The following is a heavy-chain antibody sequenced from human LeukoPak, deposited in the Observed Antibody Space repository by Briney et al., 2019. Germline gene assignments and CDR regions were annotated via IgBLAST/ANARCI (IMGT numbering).Heavy chain of an antibody. D-gene: IGHD6-19*01. J-gene: IGHJ6*02. CDR1: GGTFSSYA. Sequence: ASVKVSCKASGGTFSSYAISWMRQAPGQGLEWMGRIIPIFGIANYAQKFQGRVTITADKSTSTAYMELSSLRSEDTAVYYCARDRGSSSGWYDLPLNYYYYYGMDVWGQGTTVTVSS. CDR3: ARDRGSSSGWYDLPLNYYYYYGMDV. CDR2: IIPIFGIA. V-gene: IGHV1-69*04.